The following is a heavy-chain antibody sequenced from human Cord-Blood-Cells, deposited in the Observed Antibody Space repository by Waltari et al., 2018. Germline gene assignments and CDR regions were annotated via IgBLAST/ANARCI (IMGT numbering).Heavy chain of an antibody. CDR1: GGSFSGYY. D-gene: IGHD3-10*01. CDR3: ARVIIREGIYYFDY. V-gene: IGHV4-34*01. CDR2: INHSGST. J-gene: IGHJ4*02. Sequence: QVQLQQWGAGLLKPSETLSLTCAVYGGSFSGYYWRWIRQPPGKGLEWIGEINHSGSTNYNPSLKSRVTISVDTSKNQFSLKLSSVTAADTAVYYCARVIIREGIYYFDYWGQGTLVTVSS.